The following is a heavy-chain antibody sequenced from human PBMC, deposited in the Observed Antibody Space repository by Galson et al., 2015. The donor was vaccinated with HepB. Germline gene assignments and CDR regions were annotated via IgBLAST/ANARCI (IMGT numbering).Heavy chain of an antibody. CDR2: ISSSSSYI. V-gene: IGHV3-21*01. CDR3: ARSGYLYYYDSSEDY. D-gene: IGHD3-22*01. Sequence: SLRLSCAASGFTFSSYSMNWVRQAPGKGLEWVSSISSSSSYIYYADSVKGRFTISRDNAKNSLYLQMNSLRAEDTAVYYCARSGYLYYYDSSEDYWGQGTLVTVSS. CDR1: GFTFSSYS. J-gene: IGHJ4*02.